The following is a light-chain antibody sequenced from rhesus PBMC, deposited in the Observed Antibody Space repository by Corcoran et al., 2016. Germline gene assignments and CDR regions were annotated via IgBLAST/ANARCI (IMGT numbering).Light chain of an antibody. V-gene: IGKV3S9*01. Sequence: EIVMTQSPATLSLSPGERATLSCRASQSVSSYVAWYQQKPEQAPRLLIYGASSRATGIPDRFSGSGSGTDFTLISSSLEPEDVGVYYCQQYNNWLTFGGGTKVEIK. CDR3: QQYNNWLT. CDR1: QSVSSY. J-gene: IGKJ4*01. CDR2: GAS.